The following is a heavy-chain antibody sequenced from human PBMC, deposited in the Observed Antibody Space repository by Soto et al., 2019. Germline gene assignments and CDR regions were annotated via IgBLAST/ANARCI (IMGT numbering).Heavy chain of an antibody. Sequence: GGSLRLSCAASGFTFSSYAMSWVRQAPGKGLEWVSAISGSGGSTYYADSVKGRFTISRDNSKNTLYLQMNSLRAEDTAVYYCAHVWFGESRVDYWGQGTLVTVSS. CDR1: GFTFSSYA. V-gene: IGHV3-23*01. D-gene: IGHD3-10*01. CDR3: AHVWFGESRVDY. CDR2: ISGSGGST. J-gene: IGHJ4*02.